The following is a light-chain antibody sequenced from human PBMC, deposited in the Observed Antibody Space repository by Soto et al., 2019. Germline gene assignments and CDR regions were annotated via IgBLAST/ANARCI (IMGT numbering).Light chain of an antibody. CDR2: EGT. CDR3: SSYSGRTTFYV. J-gene: IGLJ1*01. V-gene: IGLV2-23*01. Sequence: QSVLTQPASVSASPGQSITVSCSGTSSDIGSYNLVSWYQQYPGKAPKLMIYEGTKRPPGVSNRFSGSKSGNTASLTISGLQAEDEADYYCSSYSGRTTFYVFGTGTKVTVL. CDR1: SSDIGSYNL.